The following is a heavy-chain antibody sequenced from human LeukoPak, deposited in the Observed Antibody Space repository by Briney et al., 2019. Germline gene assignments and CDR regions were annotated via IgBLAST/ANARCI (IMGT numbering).Heavy chain of an antibody. D-gene: IGHD3-22*01. J-gene: IGHJ3*02. CDR1: GFTFDDYA. V-gene: IGHV3-9*01. CDR3: AKGKDDSSGYYFDAFDI. Sequence: PVRSVRLSCAASGFTFDDYAMHWVRQAPGKGLEWVSGISWNSGSIGYADSVKGRFTISRDNAKNSLYLQMNSLRVEDTALYYCAKGKDDSSGYYFDAFDIWGQGTMVTVSS. CDR2: ISWNSGSI.